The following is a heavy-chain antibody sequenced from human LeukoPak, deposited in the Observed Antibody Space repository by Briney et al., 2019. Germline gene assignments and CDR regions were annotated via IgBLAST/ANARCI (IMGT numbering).Heavy chain of an antibody. CDR1: GDSVSSNRAS. J-gene: IGHJ4*02. CDR3: SRSDGASDFDY. D-gene: IGHD5-24*01. Sequence: QTLSLTCAISGDSVSSNRASWTWIRQSPSRGLEWLGRTYYRSKRYNDYAVSLKSRISINPDTSKNQFSLQLNSVTPEDTAVYYCSRSDGASDFDYWGQGTLVTVSS. CDR2: TYYRSKRYN. V-gene: IGHV6-1*01.